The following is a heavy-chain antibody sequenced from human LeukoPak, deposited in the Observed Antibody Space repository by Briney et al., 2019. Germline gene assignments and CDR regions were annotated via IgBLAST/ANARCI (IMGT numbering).Heavy chain of an antibody. D-gene: IGHD6-19*01. V-gene: IGHV4-59*01. CDR3: ARNAAVATSRSWFDP. CDR1: DDSISNYY. J-gene: IGHJ5*02. CDR2: IYYSGST. Sequence: SETLSLTCTVSDDSISNYYWSWIRQPPGRGLEWVGYIYYSGSTNDNPALKSRVTMSVDTSKNQFSLKLSSVTAADTAVYYCARNAAVATSRSWFDPWGQGTLVTVSS.